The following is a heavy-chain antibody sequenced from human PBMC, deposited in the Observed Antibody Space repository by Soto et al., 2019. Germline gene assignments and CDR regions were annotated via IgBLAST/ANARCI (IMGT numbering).Heavy chain of an antibody. CDR2: INTDGTGT. D-gene: IGHD6-13*01. Sequence: GGSLRLSCAASGFTFNSYWMHWVRQAPGKGLVWVSRINTDGTGTTYADSVEGRFTISRDNANNMLYLQLNSLGAEDTAVFYCVRATYTSSRFDYWGQGTPVTVSS. CDR1: GFTFNSYW. V-gene: IGHV3-74*01. CDR3: VRATYTSSRFDY. J-gene: IGHJ4*02.